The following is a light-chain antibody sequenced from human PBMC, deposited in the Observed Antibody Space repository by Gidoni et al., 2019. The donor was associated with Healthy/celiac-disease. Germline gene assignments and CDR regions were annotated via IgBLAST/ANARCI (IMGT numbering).Light chain of an antibody. Sequence: DIVLTQSPRTLSLSPGERATLSCRASQSVSSSYLAWYQQKPGQAPRLLIYGASSRATGIPERCSGSGSGTDFTLTISRLEPEDFAVYYCQQYGSSPMYTFGQGTKLEIK. CDR1: QSVSSSY. V-gene: IGKV3-20*01. CDR3: QQYGSSPMYT. CDR2: GAS. J-gene: IGKJ2*01.